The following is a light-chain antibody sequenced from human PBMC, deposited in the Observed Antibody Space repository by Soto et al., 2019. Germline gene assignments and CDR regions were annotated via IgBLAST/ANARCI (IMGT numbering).Light chain of an antibody. CDR3: QQRSNWPRT. V-gene: IGKV3-11*01. CDR1: QSVSSY. Sequence: EIVLTQSPATLSMSPGERATLSCRASQSVSSYLAWYQQKPGQAPRLLIYDASNRATGIPARFSGSGSGTDLTLTTSSLESEDFAVYYCQQRSNWPRTFGLGTKVEIK. J-gene: IGKJ1*01. CDR2: DAS.